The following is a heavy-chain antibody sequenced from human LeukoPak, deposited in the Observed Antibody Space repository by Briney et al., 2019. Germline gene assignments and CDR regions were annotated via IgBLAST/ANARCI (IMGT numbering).Heavy chain of an antibody. D-gene: IGHD2-15*01. CDR2: ISGSGGST. CDR3: AKRGICSSGGCYSSY. J-gene: IGHJ4*02. CDR1: GFTFSSYA. Sequence: PGGSLRLSCAASGFTFSSYAMSWVRQAPGKGLEWVSDISGSGGSTFYADSVKGRFTISGDNSQNTLYLQMNSLRAEDTAIYYCAKRGICSSGGCYSSYWGQGTLVTVSS. V-gene: IGHV3-23*01.